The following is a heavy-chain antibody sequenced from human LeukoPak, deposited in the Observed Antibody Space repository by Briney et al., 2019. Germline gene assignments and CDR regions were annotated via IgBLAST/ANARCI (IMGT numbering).Heavy chain of an antibody. CDR3: IRDFRSADL. CDR2: IYVDGRTT. V-gene: IGHV3-74*01. Sequence: PGGSLRLSCAASGFTFSTYCMHWVRQPPGKGLVWVSRIYVDGRTTNYADSVKGRFTISRDNAKNTVYLEMNSLSVEDTATYYCIRDFRSADLWGQGTLVTVTS. J-gene: IGHJ5*02. CDR1: GFTFSTYC.